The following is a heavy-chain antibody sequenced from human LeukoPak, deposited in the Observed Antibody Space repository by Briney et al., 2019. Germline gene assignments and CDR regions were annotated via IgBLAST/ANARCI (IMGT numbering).Heavy chain of an antibody. Sequence: GGSLRLSCAASGFTFSSYDMHWVRQAPGKGLEWVAFIRYDGNNKYYADSVKGRFTISRDNSKNTLYLQMNSLRVEDTAVYYCASAQPLLRFLEWFPTWGQGTLVTVSS. D-gene: IGHD3-3*01. CDR1: GFTFSSYD. CDR2: IRYDGNNK. CDR3: ASAQPLLRFLEWFPT. J-gene: IGHJ5*02. V-gene: IGHV3-30*02.